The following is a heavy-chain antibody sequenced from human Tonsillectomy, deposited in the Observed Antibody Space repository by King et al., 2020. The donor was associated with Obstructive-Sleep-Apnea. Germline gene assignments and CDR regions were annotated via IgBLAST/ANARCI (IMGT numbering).Heavy chain of an antibody. CDR1: GFTFSDFY. J-gene: IGHJ4*02. V-gene: IGHV3-11*06. Sequence: VQLVESGGGLVKPGGSLRRSCAASGFTFSDFYMSWIRQAPGKGLEYISYIINTNIYTNYADSVKGRFTISRDNAKSSLYLQMNSLRAEDTAVYYCARGLTMDPYYFDYWGQGTLVTVSS. CDR2: IINTNIYT. CDR3: ARGLTMDPYYFDY. D-gene: IGHD3-16*01.